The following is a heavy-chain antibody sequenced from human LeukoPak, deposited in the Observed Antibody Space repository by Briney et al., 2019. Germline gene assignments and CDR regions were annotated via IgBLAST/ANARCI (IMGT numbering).Heavy chain of an antibody. Sequence: GRSLRLSCAASGFTFSSYWMHWVRQVPGKGLVWVARINPGGSSITYADSVKGRFTISRDNAKNTLYLQMNSLRAEDTAVYYCARGGYQLLWYWGQGTLVTVSS. CDR2: INPGGSSI. J-gene: IGHJ4*02. D-gene: IGHD2-2*01. CDR3: ARGGYQLLWY. CDR1: GFTFSSYW. V-gene: IGHV3-74*01.